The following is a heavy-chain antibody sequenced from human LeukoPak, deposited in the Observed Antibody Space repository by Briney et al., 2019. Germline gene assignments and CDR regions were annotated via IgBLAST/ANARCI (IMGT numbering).Heavy chain of an antibody. J-gene: IGHJ4*02. Sequence: ASVKVSCKASGGTFSSYAISWVRQAPGQGLEWMGGIIPIFGTANYAQKFQGRVTITADESTSTAYMELSSLRSEDTAVYYCARDERLDTVGYCSSTSCYFPSLWGQGTLVTVSS. D-gene: IGHD2-2*01. V-gene: IGHV1-69*13. CDR3: ARDERLDTVGYCSSTSCYFPSL. CDR2: IIPIFGTA. CDR1: GGTFSSYA.